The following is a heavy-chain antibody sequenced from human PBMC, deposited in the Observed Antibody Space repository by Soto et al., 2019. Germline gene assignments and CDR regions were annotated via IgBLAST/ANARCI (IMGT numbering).Heavy chain of an antibody. V-gene: IGHV4-39*01. CDR1: VAPSAVVVTT. CDR3: GRLEGLATISYYFDY. D-gene: IGHD3-9*01. J-gene: IGHJ4*02. Sequence: PSETLSSPALSLVAPSAVVVTTGAGSASPQGRGWSGLGVSITVGAPTNPSLESRVTISVDKSKNQFSLKLMSLSAADTAVYYCGRLEGLATISYYFDYWGQGALVTVSS. CDR2: SITVGAP.